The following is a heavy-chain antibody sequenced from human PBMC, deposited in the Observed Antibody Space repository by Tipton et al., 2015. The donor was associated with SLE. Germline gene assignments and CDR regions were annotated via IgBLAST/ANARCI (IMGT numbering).Heavy chain of an antibody. CDR1: GGSISSNY. CDR3: ARGMLTWRGAIIGVDV. Sequence: TLSLTCSVSGGSISSNYWIWIRQPPGKGLEWIGYISDGGGTNHNPSLKSRAAISVDPAKNQFSLKLTSVTAADTAVYYCARGMLTWRGAIIGVDVWGQGTSVNVSS. D-gene: IGHD2-8*01. V-gene: IGHV4-59*08. CDR2: ISDGGGT. J-gene: IGHJ6*02.